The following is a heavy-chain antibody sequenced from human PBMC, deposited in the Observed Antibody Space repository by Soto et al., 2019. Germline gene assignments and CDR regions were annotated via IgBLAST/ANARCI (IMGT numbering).Heavy chain of an antibody. J-gene: IGHJ5*02. D-gene: IGHD1-26*01. V-gene: IGHV3-48*03. Sequence: EAQLVESGGDLVQPGGSLRLSCAGSGFSFSSYEMNWVRQAPGKGLEWVSYISSSGPDTYYADSVKARFTISRDNAQNSLYLQMTRLRAEDTAIYYCASLSGSYGFDPWGQGTLVTVSS. CDR2: ISSSGPDT. CDR3: ASLSGSYGFDP. CDR1: GFSFSSYE.